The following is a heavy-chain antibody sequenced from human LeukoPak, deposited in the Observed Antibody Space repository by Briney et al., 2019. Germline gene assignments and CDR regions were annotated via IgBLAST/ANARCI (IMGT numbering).Heavy chain of an antibody. V-gene: IGHV4-30-4*08. CDR3: ARDNNDEWAAAGHNWFDP. Sequence: SQTLSLTCTVSGGSISSGDYYWSWIRQPPGKGLEWMGYINYSGSTYYNPSLKSRVTISEDTSKNQFSLKLSSVTAADTAVYYCARDNNDEWAAAGHNWFDPWGQGTLVTVSS. D-gene: IGHD6-13*01. CDR1: GGSISSGDYY. CDR2: INYSGST. J-gene: IGHJ5*02.